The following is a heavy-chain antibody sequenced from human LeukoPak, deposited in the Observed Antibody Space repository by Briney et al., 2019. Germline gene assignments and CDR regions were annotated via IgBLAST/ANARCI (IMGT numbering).Heavy chain of an antibody. D-gene: IGHD3-22*01. CDR3: AREDXSGYYXYFDY. Sequence: GRSLRLSCAASGFTFSSYAMHWVRQAPGKGLEWVAVISYDGSNKYYADSVKGRFTISRDNSKNTLYLQMNSLRAEDTAVYYCAREDXSGYYXYFDYXXXGTLVTVSS. CDR2: ISYDGSNK. J-gene: IGHJ4*02. V-gene: IGHV3-30-3*01. CDR1: GFTFSSYA.